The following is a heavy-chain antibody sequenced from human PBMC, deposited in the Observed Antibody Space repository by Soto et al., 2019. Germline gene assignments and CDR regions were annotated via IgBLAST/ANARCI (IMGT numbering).Heavy chain of an antibody. Sequence: SETLSLTCTVSGDSISSGGYYWSWIRQHPGKGLEWIGYIYYSGSTYYNPSLKSRVTISVDTSKNQFSLKLSSVTAADTAVYYCARDRGTMVREYNWFDPWGQGTLVTVSS. D-gene: IGHD3-10*01. J-gene: IGHJ5*02. V-gene: IGHV4-31*03. CDR3: ARDRGTMVREYNWFDP. CDR2: IYYSGST. CDR1: GDSISSGGYY.